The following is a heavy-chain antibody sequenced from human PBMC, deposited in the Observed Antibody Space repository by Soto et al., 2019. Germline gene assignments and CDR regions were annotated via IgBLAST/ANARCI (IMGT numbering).Heavy chain of an antibody. CDR1: GGSISSGGYH. V-gene: IGHV4-31*03. J-gene: IGHJ4*02. CDR2: IYYSGST. Sequence: PSETLSLTCTVSGGSISSGGYHWSWIRQHPGKGLEWIGYIYYSGSTYYNPSLKSRVTISVDTSKNQFSLKLSSVTAADTAVYYCARAGSMTRLCWGQGTLVTVSS. D-gene: IGHD3-10*02. CDR3: ARAGSMTRLC.